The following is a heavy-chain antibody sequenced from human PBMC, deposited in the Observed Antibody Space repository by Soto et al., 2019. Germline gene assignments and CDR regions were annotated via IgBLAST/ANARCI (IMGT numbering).Heavy chain of an antibody. CDR1: GGSFSGYY. Sequence: QVHLQQWGAGLLNPSETLSLTCAVYGGSFSGYYWSWIRQPPGKGLEWLGEINHSGSTHYNTSLKSRVTISIDTSKNQFSLKLPSVTAADTAVYYCARVRGYDYLWGSYRPFDYWGQGTLVTVAS. CDR2: INHSGST. D-gene: IGHD3-16*02. CDR3: ARVRGYDYLWGSYRPFDY. J-gene: IGHJ4*02. V-gene: IGHV4-34*02.